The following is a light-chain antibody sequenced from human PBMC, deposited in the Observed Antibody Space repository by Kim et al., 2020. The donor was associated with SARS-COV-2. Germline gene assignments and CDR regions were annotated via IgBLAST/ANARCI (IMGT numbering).Light chain of an antibody. V-gene: IGKV3-15*01. J-gene: IGKJ1*01. Sequence: GERANRAGRARQSVSSNLAWYQQKPGQAPRLLIYGASTRATGIPARFSGSGSGTEFTLTISSLQSEDFAVYYCQQYSNWWTFGQGTKVDIK. CDR2: GAS. CDR3: QQYSNWWT. CDR1: QSVSSN.